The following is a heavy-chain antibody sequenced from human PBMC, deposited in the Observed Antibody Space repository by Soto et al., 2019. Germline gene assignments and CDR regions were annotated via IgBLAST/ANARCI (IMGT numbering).Heavy chain of an antibody. D-gene: IGHD1-26*01. V-gene: IGHV1-58*01. J-gene: IGHJ4*02. CDR1: TYTFTSSA. Sequence: QMQLVQSGPEVKKPGTSVKVSCKASTYTFTSSAVQWVRQARGPRLEWIGWIVVGSGNTKYAQNFQERVTITRDQSSGTAYLELSSLRSEDTAVDYCATQLEGATYCLDSWGQGTLLTVSS. CDR2: IVVGSGNT. CDR3: ATQLEGATYCLDS.